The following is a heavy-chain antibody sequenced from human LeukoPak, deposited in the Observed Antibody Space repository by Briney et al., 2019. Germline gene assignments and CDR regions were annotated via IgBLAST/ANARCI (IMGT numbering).Heavy chain of an antibody. Sequence: PSETLSLTCNVSGDSIINAGNYWTWIRQHPGKGLEWIGYIYYSGNTYYNPSLKSRVIMSIDTSKNQFSLTLNSLTAADTAMYYCAREKGNDALDIWGQGTMVTVSS. J-gene: IGHJ3*02. CDR1: GDSIINAGNY. CDR3: AREKGNDALDI. CDR2: IYYSGNT. V-gene: IGHV4-31*03.